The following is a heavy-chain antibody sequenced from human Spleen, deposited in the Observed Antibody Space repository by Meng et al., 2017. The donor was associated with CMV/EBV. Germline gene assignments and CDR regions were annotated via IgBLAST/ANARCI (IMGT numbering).Heavy chain of an antibody. CDR2: ISAHHGNT. CDR3: ARISSAYSGSDYLLREFDY. J-gene: IGHJ4*02. V-gene: IGHV1-18*01. CDR1: FAVYT. Sequence: FAVYTITWVRRAPGQGLEWMACISAHHGNTTYAQKFQGRVTLTTDTSMSTAYMDLRSLRSDDTAVYYCARISSAYSGSDYLLREFDYWGQGTLVTVSS. D-gene: IGHD1-26*01.